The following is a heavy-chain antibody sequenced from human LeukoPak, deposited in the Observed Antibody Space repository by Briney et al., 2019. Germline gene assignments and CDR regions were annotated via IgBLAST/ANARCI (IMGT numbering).Heavy chain of an antibody. Sequence: GGSLRLSCAASGFIFSNYYLNWVRQAPGKGLEWVSCIHGSASYNYYADSVKGRFTVSRDSAKNSLYLEMNSLRAEDTAVYYCARLDYGDYGYFQHWGQGTLVTVSS. V-gene: IGHV3-21*06. CDR2: IHGSASYN. J-gene: IGHJ1*01. CDR1: GFIFSNYY. D-gene: IGHD4-17*01. CDR3: ARLDYGDYGYFQH.